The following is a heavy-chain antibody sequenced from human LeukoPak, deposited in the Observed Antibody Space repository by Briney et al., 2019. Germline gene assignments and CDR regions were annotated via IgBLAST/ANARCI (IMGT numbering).Heavy chain of an antibody. J-gene: IGHJ6*02. V-gene: IGHV3-23*01. D-gene: IGHD2-15*01. Sequence: GESLRLSCAASGLTFSSYAMSWVRQAPGKGLEWVSAIDKSGGSTYYADSVKGRFTISRDNSKNTLYLQMNSLGVEDTAVYYCAIWGYCSGGSCYVSAYYYGMDVWGQGTTVTVSS. CDR3: AIWGYCSGGSCYVSAYYYGMDV. CDR2: IDKSGGST. CDR1: GLTFSSYA.